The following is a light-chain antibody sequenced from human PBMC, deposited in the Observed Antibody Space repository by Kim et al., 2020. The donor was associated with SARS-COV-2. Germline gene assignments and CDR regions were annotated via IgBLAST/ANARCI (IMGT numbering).Light chain of an antibody. CDR2: DVS. CDR1: SSDVGGYNS. CDR3: SSYTSSTLV. V-gene: IGLV2-14*03. J-gene: IGLJ1*01. Sequence: PGQSLTLSCPGTSSDVGGYNSVSWYQQHPGKAPKLMIYDVSNRPSGVSNRFSGSKSGNTASLTISGLQAEDEADYYCSSYTSSTLVFGTGTKVTVL.